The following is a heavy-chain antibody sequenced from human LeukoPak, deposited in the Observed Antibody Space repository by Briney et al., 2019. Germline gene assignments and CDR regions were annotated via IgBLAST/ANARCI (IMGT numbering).Heavy chain of an antibody. CDR2: IYYLGST. CDR1: GGSISIYY. CDR3: AREGNYYSDSSGYPI. Sequence: SETLSLTCTVSGGSISIYYWSWIRRPPGTGLEWIGYIYYLGSTNYNPSLKSRVTISVDTSKNQCSLKLSSVTAADTAVYYWAREGNYYSDSSGYPIWGQGTLVTVSS. V-gene: IGHV4-59*01. J-gene: IGHJ4*02. D-gene: IGHD3-22*01.